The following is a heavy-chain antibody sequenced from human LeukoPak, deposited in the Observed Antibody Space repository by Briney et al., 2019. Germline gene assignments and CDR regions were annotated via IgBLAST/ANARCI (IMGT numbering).Heavy chain of an antibody. V-gene: IGHV5-51*01. J-gene: IGHJ5*02. CDR2: IYPGDSDT. Sequence: GESLKISCKASGYSFTRYWIGWLRQMPGKGLEWMGIIYPGDSDTRYSPSFQGQVTISADKSTSTAYLQCSSLKASDTAMYYCARGYCSSITCYPYWFDPWGQGTLVTVSS. CDR3: ARGYCSSITCYPYWFDP. D-gene: IGHD2-2*01. CDR1: GYSFTRYW.